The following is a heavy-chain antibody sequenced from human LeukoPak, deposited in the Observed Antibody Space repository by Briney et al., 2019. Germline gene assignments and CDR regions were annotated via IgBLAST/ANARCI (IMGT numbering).Heavy chain of an antibody. D-gene: IGHD3-22*01. J-gene: IGHJ5*02. V-gene: IGHV4-39*01. Sequence: SETLSLTCTVSGGSISSSSYYWGWIRQPPGKGLEWIGSIYYSGSTNYNPSLKSRVTKSVDTSKNQFSLKLSSVTAADTAVYYCARLYRRLGYDSYSYVGDRFDPWGQGTLVTVSS. CDR2: IYYSGST. CDR1: GGSISSSSYY. CDR3: ARLYRRLGYDSYSYVGDRFDP.